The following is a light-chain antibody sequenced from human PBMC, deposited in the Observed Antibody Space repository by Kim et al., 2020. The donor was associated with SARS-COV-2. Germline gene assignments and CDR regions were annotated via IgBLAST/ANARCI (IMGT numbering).Light chain of an antibody. CDR1: QSVSSY. CDR2: DAS. Sequence: LSLSPGERATLSCRASQSVSSYFGWYQQKPGQAPRLLIYDASIRATGIPARFSGSGSGTDFTLTISSLEPEDFAVYYCQQRSNWYSFGQGTKLEI. CDR3: QQRSNWYS. J-gene: IGKJ2*03. V-gene: IGKV3-11*01.